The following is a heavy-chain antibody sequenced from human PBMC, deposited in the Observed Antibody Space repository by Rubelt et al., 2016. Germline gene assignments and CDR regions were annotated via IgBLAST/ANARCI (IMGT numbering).Heavy chain of an antibody. Sequence: GSSTSYADSVKGRFTISRDNAKNTLYLQMNSLRAEDTAVYYCARDPSVYSRGGWVDYWGQGTLVTVSS. CDR2: GSST. D-gene: IGHD3-22*01. V-gene: IGHV3-74*01. J-gene: IGHJ4*02. CDR3: ARDPSVYSRGGWVDY.